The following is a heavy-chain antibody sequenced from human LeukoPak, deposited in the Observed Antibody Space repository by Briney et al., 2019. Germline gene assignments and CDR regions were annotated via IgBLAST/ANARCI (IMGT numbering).Heavy chain of an antibody. CDR2: INHSGST. CDR3: ARGPTIFGVVSYYYYGMDV. V-gene: IGHV4-34*01. J-gene: IGHJ6*02. D-gene: IGHD3-3*01. CDR1: GGSFSGYY. Sequence: SETLSLTCAVYGGSFSGYYWSWIRQPPGKGLEWIGEINHSGSTNYNPSLKSRVTISVDTPKNQFSLKLSSVTAADTAVYYCARGPTIFGVVSYYYYGMDVWGQGTTVTVSS.